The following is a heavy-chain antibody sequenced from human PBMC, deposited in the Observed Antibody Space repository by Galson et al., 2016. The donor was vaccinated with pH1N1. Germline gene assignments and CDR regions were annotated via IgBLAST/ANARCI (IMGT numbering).Heavy chain of an antibody. Sequence: SLRLSCAASGFTFTDYGIHWVRQAPGKGLEWVAVIWYDGSKAYYGDSVRGRFTISKDNSKNTVYLEMNSLRAEDTAVYYCARALWSVHPGTSDHWGQGTLVTVSS. CDR2: IWYDGSKA. V-gene: IGHV3-33*01. CDR1: GFTFTDYG. CDR3: ARALWSVHPGTSDH. J-gene: IGHJ1*01. D-gene: IGHD1-1*01.